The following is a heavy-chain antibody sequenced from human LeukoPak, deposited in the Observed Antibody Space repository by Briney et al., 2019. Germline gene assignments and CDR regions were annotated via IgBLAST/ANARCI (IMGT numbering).Heavy chain of an antibody. CDR1: GFTFSSYG. CDR3: AKGGSPAAKNLDF. CDR2: ISGGGGSP. D-gene: IGHD6-13*01. Sequence: GGSLRLSCAASGFTFSSYGMSWVRQAPGKGLEWVSTISGGGGSPYYADSVTGRFTISRDNYKTTLYLQMNSVTAEDTAVYYCAKGGSPAAKNLDFWGQGTLVTVSS. V-gene: IGHV3-23*01. J-gene: IGHJ4*02.